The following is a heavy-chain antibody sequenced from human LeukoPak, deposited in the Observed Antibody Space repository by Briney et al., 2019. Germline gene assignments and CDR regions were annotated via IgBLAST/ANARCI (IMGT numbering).Heavy chain of an antibody. J-gene: IGHJ6*02. V-gene: IGHV1-8*01. CDR1: GYTFTSYD. D-gene: IGHD5-12*01. CDR3: AREDSGYDLNYYYYGMDV. Sequence: ASVKVSCKASGYTFTSYDINWVRQATGQGLEWMGWMNPNSGNTGYAQKFQGRVTMTRNTSISTAYMGLSSLRSEDTAVYYCAREDSGYDLNYYYYGMDVWGQGTTVTVSS. CDR2: MNPNSGNT.